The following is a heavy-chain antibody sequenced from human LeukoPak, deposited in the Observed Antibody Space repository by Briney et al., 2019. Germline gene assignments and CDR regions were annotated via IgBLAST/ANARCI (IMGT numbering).Heavy chain of an antibody. CDR1: GGSISSGGYY. CDR3: ARVSRTRGVRGVNFNLFDP. J-gene: IGHJ5*02. V-gene: IGHV4-31*03. D-gene: IGHD3-10*01. Sequence: SQTLSLTCTVSGGSISSGGYYWSWIRQHPGKGLEWIGYIYYSESTYYNPSLKSRVTISVDTSKNQYSLKLSSVTAADTAVYYCARVSRTRGVRGVNFNLFDPWGQGTLVSVSS. CDR2: IYYSEST.